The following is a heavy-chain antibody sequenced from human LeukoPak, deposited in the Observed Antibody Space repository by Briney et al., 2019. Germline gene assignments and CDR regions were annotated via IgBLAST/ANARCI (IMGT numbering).Heavy chain of an antibody. CDR2: IYTSGST. Sequence: KPSETLSLTCTVSGGSINSGSYYWSWIRQPAGKGLEWIGRIYTSGSTNYNPSLKSRVTISVDTSKNQFSLKLSSVTAADTAVYYCAKRIQSAMATGYWGQGTLVTVSS. CDR1: GGSINSGSYY. CDR3: AKRIQSAMATGY. V-gene: IGHV4-61*02. J-gene: IGHJ4*02. D-gene: IGHD5-18*01.